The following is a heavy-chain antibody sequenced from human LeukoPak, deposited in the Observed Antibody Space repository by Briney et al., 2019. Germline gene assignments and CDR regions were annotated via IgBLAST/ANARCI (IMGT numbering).Heavy chain of an antibody. J-gene: IGHJ4*02. CDR3: ARGGQAAQSSRWYFYFDY. CDR1: GGSISGYY. CDR2: IYYTGNT. D-gene: IGHD6-13*01. V-gene: IGHV4-59*01. Sequence: SETLSLTCTVSGGSISGYYWNWIRQPPGKGPEWLGYIYYTGNTNYNPSLKSRVTISVDTSKNQFSLKLSSVTAADTAVYYCARGGQAAQSSRWYFYFDYWGQGTLVTVSS.